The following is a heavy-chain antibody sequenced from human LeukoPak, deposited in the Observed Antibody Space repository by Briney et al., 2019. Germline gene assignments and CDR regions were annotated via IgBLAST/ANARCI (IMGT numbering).Heavy chain of an antibody. J-gene: IGHJ4*01. V-gene: IGHV3-74*01. CDR1: GFSLSDYW. Sequence: GGSLRLSCVGSGFSLSDYWMHWVRQTPGKGRMWVSRITSDGSTTWYADSVKGRFTVSRDNAKNTLFLEMNSLRDEDTAVYYCAGDYIWGRLFWGQGTLVTVSS. CDR3: AGDYIWGRLF. D-gene: IGHD3-16*01. CDR2: ITSDGSTT.